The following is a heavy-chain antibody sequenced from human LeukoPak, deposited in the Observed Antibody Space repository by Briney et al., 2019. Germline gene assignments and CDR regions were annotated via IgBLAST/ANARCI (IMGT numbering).Heavy chain of an antibody. J-gene: IGHJ4*02. V-gene: IGHV1-18*01. CDR3: ARDDETVVVVPAAMPGDY. CDR2: ISAYNGNT. CDR1: GYTFTSYG. Sequence: ASVKVSCKASGYTFTSYGISWVRQAPGQGLEWMGWISAYNGNTNYAQKLQGRVTMTTDTSTSTAYMELRSLRSDDTAVYYCARDDETVVVVPAAMPGDYWGRGTLVTVSS. D-gene: IGHD2-2*01.